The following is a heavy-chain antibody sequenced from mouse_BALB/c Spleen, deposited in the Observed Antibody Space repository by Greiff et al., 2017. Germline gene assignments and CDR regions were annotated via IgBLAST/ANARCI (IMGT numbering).Heavy chain of an antibody. CDR2: ISTYYGNT. J-gene: IGHJ3*01. D-gene: IGHD2-4*01. Sequence: VQLQQSGPELVRPGVSVKISCKGSSYTFTDYAMHWVKQSHAKSLEWIGVISTYYGNTNYNQKFKGKATMTVDKSSSTAYMELARLTSEDSAVYYCARLGDYDGVAWFAYWGQGTLVTVSA. V-gene: IGHV1-67*01. CDR1: SYTFTDYA. CDR3: ARLGDYDGVAWFAY.